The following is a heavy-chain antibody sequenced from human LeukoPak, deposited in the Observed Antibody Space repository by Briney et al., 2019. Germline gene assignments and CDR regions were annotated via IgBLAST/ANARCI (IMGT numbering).Heavy chain of an antibody. CDR1: GFTFSSYR. D-gene: IGHD2/OR15-2a*01. CDR2: INNDGSSR. Sequence: GGSLRLSCAASGFTFSSYRMHWLRRARGKGLEWVSRINNDGSSRIYADSVKGRFTVSRDNAENKLYLEMNSLRVEDTSVFFCARGGSQDYYYFERWGQGTMVTVSS. V-gene: IGHV3-74*01. CDR3: ARGGSQDYYYFER. J-gene: IGHJ4*02.